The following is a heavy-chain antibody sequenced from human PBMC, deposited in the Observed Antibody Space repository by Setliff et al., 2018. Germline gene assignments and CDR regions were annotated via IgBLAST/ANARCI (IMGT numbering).Heavy chain of an antibody. CDR3: ARGPIVVKGYYYYYGMDV. Sequence: SETLSLTCAVYGGSFSGYYWSWIRQPPGKGLEWIGEINHSGSTNYNPSLKSRVTISVDTSKNQFSLKLSSVTAADTAVYYCARGPIVVKGYYYYYGMDVWGQGTTVTVSS. V-gene: IGHV4-34*01. CDR2: INHSGST. CDR1: GGSFSGYY. J-gene: IGHJ6*02. D-gene: IGHD3-22*01.